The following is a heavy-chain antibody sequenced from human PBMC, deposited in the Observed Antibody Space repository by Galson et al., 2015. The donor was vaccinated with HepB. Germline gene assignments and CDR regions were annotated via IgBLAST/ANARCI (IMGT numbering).Heavy chain of an antibody. V-gene: IGHV4-34*01. CDR2: INHSGST. CDR3: ARTEAVKVARSWFDP. J-gene: IGHJ5*02. CDR1: GGSFSGYY. D-gene: IGHD4-17*01. Sequence: SETLSLTCAVYGGSFSGYYWSWIRQPPGKGLEWIGEINHSGSTNYNPSLKSRVTISVDTSKNQFSLKLSSVTAADTAVYYCARTEAVKVARSWFDPWGQGTLVTVSS.